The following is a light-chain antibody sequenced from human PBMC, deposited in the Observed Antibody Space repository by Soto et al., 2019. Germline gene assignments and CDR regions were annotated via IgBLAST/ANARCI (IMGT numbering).Light chain of an antibody. CDR2: DVS. CDR3: SSYTTRSTSYV. CDR1: SSDVGGYNY. V-gene: IGLV2-14*01. Sequence: QSVLTQPASVSGSPGQSITISCTGTSSDVGGYNYVSWYQQHPGKAPKLMIYDVSNRPSGDSNRFSGSKSGNTASLTISELHAHDQAAYSCSSYTTRSTSYVFGTVTKVTVL. J-gene: IGLJ1*01.